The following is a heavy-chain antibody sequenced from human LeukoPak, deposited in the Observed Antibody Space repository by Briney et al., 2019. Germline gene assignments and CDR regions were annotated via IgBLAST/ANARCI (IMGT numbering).Heavy chain of an antibody. V-gene: IGHV1-2*02. Sequence: VXVSFKASGYTFTVYYMHWGRQAPGQGREWMGWINPNSGGTNYAQKFQGRVTMTRDTSISTAYMELSRLRSDDTAVYYCAKGGSRDGYNFGYWGQGTLVTVSS. CDR2: INPNSGGT. CDR3: AKGGSRDGYNFGY. J-gene: IGHJ4*02. CDR1: GYTFTVYY. D-gene: IGHD5-24*01.